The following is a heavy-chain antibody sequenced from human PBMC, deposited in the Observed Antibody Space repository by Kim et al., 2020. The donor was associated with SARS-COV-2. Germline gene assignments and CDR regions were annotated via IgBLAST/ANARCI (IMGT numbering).Heavy chain of an antibody. D-gene: IGHD2-2*02. Sequence: KGRFTISRDNSKNTLYLQMNSLRAEDTAVYYCARDSDCSSTSCYTFAFDIWGQGTMVTVSS. CDR3: ARDSDCSSTSCYTFAFDI. J-gene: IGHJ3*02. V-gene: IGHV3-53*01.